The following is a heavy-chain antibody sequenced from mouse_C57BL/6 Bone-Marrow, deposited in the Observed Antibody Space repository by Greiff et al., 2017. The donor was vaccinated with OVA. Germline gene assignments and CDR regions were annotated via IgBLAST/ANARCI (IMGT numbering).Heavy chain of an antibody. CDR3: ARRHGYDVAWFAY. D-gene: IGHD2-2*01. CDR2: ISSGSSTT. V-gene: IGHV5-17*01. CDR1: GFTFSDYG. J-gene: IGHJ3*01. Sequence: EVHLVESGGGLVKPGGSLKLSCAASGFTFSDYGMHWVRQAPEKGLEWVAYISSGSSTTYYADTVKGRFTISRDNAKNTLFLQMTSLRSEDTAMYYCARRHGYDVAWFAYWGQGTLVTVSA.